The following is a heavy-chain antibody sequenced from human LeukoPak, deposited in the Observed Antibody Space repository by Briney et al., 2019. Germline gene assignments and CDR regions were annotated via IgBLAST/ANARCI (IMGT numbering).Heavy chain of an antibody. CDR3: AKDYRGSRYFFDV. Sequence: GGSLRLSCAGSGFTFSNYAMSWVRQAPGKGLEWVSVISGNGDTTYYADSVKGRFTISRDNSKNTLYLQMNSLRAEDTAIYSCAKDYRGSRYFFDVWGQGTISAVSS. J-gene: IGHJ3*01. V-gene: IGHV3-23*01. CDR2: ISGNGDTT. D-gene: IGHD3-3*01. CDR1: GFTFSNYA.